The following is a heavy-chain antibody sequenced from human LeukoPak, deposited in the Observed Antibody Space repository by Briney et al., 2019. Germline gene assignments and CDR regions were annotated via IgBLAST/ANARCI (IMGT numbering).Heavy chain of an antibody. CDR2: IYSAGAT. J-gene: IGHJ4*02. CDR1: VFTVSDNY. CDR3: ARDSGYYFDY. Sequence: GGSLRLSCAASVFTVSDNYMTWVRQAPGKGLEWVSSIYSAGATHYAESVKGRFTISRDNSKNTLYLQMNSLRAEDMAVYYCARDSGYYFDYWGQGTLVTVSS. V-gene: IGHV3-66*01.